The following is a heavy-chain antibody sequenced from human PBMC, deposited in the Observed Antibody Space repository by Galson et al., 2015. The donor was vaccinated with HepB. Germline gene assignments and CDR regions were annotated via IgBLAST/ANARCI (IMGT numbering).Heavy chain of an antibody. CDR2: INAGNGNT. D-gene: IGHD5-12*01. CDR3: ARGGYSGYDFPFDY. CDR1: GFTFTSYA. J-gene: IGHJ4*02. V-gene: IGHV1-3*01. Sequence: SCAASGFTFTSYAMHWVRQAPGQRLEWMGWINAGNGNTKYSQKFPGRVTITRDTSASTAYMELSSLRSEDTAVYYCARGGYSGYDFPFDYWGQGTLVTVSP.